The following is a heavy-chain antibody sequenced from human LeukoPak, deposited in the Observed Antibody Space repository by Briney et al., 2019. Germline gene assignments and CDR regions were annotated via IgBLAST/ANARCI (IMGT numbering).Heavy chain of an antibody. CDR2: LYYSGST. V-gene: IGHV4-39*07. D-gene: IGHD3-22*01. CDR1: GGSISSSSYY. Sequence: SETLSLTCTVSGGSISSSSYYWGWIRQPPGKGLEWIGSLYYSGSTYYNPSLKSRVTISVDTSKNQFSLKLSSVTAADTAVYYCARGDSSGYVVYWGQGTLVTVSS. CDR3: ARGDSSGYVVY. J-gene: IGHJ4*02.